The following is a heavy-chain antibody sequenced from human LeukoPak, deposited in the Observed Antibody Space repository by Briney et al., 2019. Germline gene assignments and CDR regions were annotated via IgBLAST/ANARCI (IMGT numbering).Heavy chain of an antibody. J-gene: IGHJ4*02. CDR1: RFTFSAYA. CDR2: TSYDGSNK. V-gene: IGHV3-30-3*01. Sequence: PGGSLRLSCAASRFTFSAYAMHWVRQAPGKGLEWVAITSYDGSNKYYADSVKGRFTISRDNSKNTLYLQMNSLRAEDTAVYYCARDADVLLWFGELDYWGQGTLVTVSS. D-gene: IGHD3-10*01. CDR3: ARDADVLLWFGELDY.